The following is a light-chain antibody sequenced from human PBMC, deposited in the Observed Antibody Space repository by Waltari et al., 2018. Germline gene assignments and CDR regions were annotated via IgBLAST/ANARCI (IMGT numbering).Light chain of an antibody. CDR3: QSYDSSLRGSL. CDR2: GNN. V-gene: IGLV1-40*01. J-gene: IGLJ2*01. Sequence: QSGLTQPPSVSGAPGQRVTIPCTGSSSNIRAGSDVNWYQVLPGAAPKLLIDGNNNRPSGVADRFSGSKSGTSASLAITGLQAEDEADYYCQSYDSSLRGSLFGGGTKLTVL. CDR1: SSNIRAGSD.